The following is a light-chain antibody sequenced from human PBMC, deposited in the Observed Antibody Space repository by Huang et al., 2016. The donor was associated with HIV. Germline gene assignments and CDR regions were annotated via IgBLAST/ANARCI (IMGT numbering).Light chain of an antibody. Sequence: DILMTQSPSTLSASVGDSVTITCRASQNINTWLAWYQQKPGKAPNLLLYRASSLHTGVPSGFAGSVSGTDFTLTITSLQPEDLGTYYCQQYKTYLYTFGQGTKLEI. CDR2: RAS. CDR1: QNINTW. J-gene: IGKJ2*01. V-gene: IGKV1-5*03. CDR3: QQYKTYLYT.